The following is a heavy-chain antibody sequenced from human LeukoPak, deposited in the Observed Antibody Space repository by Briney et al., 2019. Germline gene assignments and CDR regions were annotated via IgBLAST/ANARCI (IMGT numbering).Heavy chain of an antibody. CDR3: ARAPGGSGWYDRVGAFDI. V-gene: IGHV3-21*01. CDR2: ISSSSSYI. CDR1: GFTFSSYS. D-gene: IGHD6-19*01. J-gene: IGHJ3*02. Sequence: GGSLRLSCAASGFTFSSYSMNWARQAPGKGLEWVASISSSSSYIYYADSVKGRFTISRDNAKNSLYLQMNSLRAEDTAVYYCARAPGGSGWYDRVGAFDIWGQGTMVTVSS.